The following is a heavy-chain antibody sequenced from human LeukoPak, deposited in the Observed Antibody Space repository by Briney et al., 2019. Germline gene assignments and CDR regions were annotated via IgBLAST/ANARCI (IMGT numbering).Heavy chain of an antibody. CDR3: AKDQVISMVRGVSGSFDY. J-gene: IGHJ4*02. Sequence: GGSLRLSCAASGFTFSNYAMSWVRQAPGKGLEWVSSISGSSGKTYYTDSVKGRFTISRDNSKNTLHLQMNSLRAEDTAVYYCAKDQVISMVRGVSGSFDYWGQGTLVTVSS. CDR1: GFTFSNYA. V-gene: IGHV3-23*01. D-gene: IGHD3-10*01. CDR2: ISGSSGKT.